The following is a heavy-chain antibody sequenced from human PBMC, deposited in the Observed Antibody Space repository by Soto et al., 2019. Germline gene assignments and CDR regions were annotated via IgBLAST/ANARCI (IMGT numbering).Heavy chain of an antibody. Sequence: QVQLVQSGAEVKKPGSSVKVSCKASRGTFSSYAISWVRQAPGQGLEWMGGIIPIFGTANYAQKFQGKVTSTADESTSTAYMELSSLRSEDTAVYYCARVRGAYCSGGSCYNPDWFDPWGQGTLVTVSS. D-gene: IGHD2-15*01. CDR2: IIPIFGTA. CDR1: RGTFSSYA. CDR3: ARVRGAYCSGGSCYNPDWFDP. J-gene: IGHJ5*02. V-gene: IGHV1-69*01.